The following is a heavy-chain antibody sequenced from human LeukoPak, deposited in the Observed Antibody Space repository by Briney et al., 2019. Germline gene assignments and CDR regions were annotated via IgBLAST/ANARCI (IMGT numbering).Heavy chain of an antibody. CDR1: GFTFSSYA. Sequence: GGSLRLSCAASGFTFSSYAMHWARQAPGKGLEWVAVIWYDGSNKYYADSVKGRFTISRDNSKNTLYLQMNSLRAEDTAVYYCARVGGVRGLSYWGQGTLVTVSS. CDR2: IWYDGSNK. D-gene: IGHD3-10*01. CDR3: ARVGGVRGLSY. V-gene: IGHV3-33*08. J-gene: IGHJ4*02.